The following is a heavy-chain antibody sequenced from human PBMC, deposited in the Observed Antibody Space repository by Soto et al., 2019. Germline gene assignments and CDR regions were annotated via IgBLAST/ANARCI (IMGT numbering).Heavy chain of an antibody. CDR3: SRSQGSSTSLEIYYYYYYGMDV. CDR2: IIPIPGTA. Sequence: SVKVSCKASGGTFGCYAMSWVRQAPGQGLEWMGGIIPIPGTANYAQKFQGRVTIAADESTSTAYMELSSLRSEDTAVYYCSRSQGSSTSLEIYYYYYYGMDVWGQGTTVTVSS. J-gene: IGHJ6*02. V-gene: IGHV1-69*13. D-gene: IGHD2-2*01. CDR1: GGTFGCYA.